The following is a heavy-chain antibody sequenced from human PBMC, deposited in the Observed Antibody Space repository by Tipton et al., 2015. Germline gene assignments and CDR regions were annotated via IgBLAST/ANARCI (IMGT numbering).Heavy chain of an antibody. CDR1: GFTFRSYW. J-gene: IGHJ4*02. Sequence: SLRLSCAASGFTFRSYWMHWVRQAPGKGLVWVAVISYDGSNKHYVDSVKGRFTISRDNSKNTLYLQMNSLRAEDTAVYYCATGRGIEEVFDYWGQGTLVTVSS. CDR2: ISYDGSNK. V-gene: IGHV3-30*03. CDR3: ATGRGIEEVFDY. D-gene: IGHD3-16*01.